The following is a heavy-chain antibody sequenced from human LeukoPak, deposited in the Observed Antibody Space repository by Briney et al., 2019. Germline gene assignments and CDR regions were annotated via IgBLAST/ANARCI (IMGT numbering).Heavy chain of an antibody. D-gene: IGHD3-22*01. V-gene: IGHV3-23*01. J-gene: IGHJ4*02. Sequence: GGTLRLSCAASGFTFSSYGMSWVRQAPGKGLEWVSAISGSGGSTYYADSVKGRFTISRDNSKNTLYLQMNSLRAEDTAVYYCAKLEGIRHYDSSGVDYWGQGTLVTVSS. CDR1: GFTFSSYG. CDR2: ISGSGGST. CDR3: AKLEGIRHYDSSGVDY.